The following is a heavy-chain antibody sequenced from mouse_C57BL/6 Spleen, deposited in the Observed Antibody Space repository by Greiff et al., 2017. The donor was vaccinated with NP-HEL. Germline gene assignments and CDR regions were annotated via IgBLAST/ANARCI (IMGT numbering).Heavy chain of an antibody. CDR2: IDPSDSYT. J-gene: IGHJ4*01. D-gene: IGHD3-1*01. CDR3: AQLTTGGYYAMDY. V-gene: IGHV1-69*01. Sequence: QVQLKQPGAELVMPGASVKLSCKASGYTFTSYWMHWVKQRPGQGLEWIGEIDPSDSYTNYNQKFKGKSTLTVDKSSSTAYMQLSSLTSEDSAVYYCAQLTTGGYYAMDYWGQGTSVTVSS. CDR1: GYTFTSYW.